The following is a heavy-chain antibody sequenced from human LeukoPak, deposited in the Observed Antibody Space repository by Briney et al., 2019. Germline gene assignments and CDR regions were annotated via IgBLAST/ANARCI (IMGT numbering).Heavy chain of an antibody. J-gene: IGHJ4*02. D-gene: IGHD2-15*01. V-gene: IGHV3-11*01. CDR3: AKAPVTTCSGAYCYPFDY. CDR2: ISGSGHDI. CDR1: GFTFSDSY. Sequence: PGGSLRLSCAASGFTFSDSYMTWVRQAPGKGVEWVAYISGSGHDINYSDSVKGRFTISRDSSKNTLYLQMNSLRAGDAAVYYCAKAPVTTCSGAYCYPFDYWSQGTLVTVSS.